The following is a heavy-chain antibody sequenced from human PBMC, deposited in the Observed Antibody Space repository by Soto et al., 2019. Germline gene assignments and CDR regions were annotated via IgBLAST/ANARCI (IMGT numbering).Heavy chain of an antibody. D-gene: IGHD3-22*01. CDR2: IYPGDSET. J-gene: IGHJ4*02. CDR1: GYDFARTW. V-gene: IGHV5-51*01. CDR3: AKDTLHYYDSSGYLPHDY. Sequence: GESLKISCKASGYDFARTWIGWVRQLPGKGLDWLGIIYPGDSETRYSPSFRGQVTFSVDMSISTAYLQWSSLKTSDTAVYYCAKDTLHYYDSSGYLPHDYWGQGTLVTVSS.